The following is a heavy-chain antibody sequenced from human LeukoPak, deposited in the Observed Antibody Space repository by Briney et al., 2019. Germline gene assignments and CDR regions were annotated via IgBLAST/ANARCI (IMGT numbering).Heavy chain of an antibody. V-gene: IGHV4-34*01. Sequence: SETLSLTCAVYGGSFSGYYWSWIRQPPGKGLEWIGEISHSGSTNYNPSLKSRVTISVDTSKNQFSLKLRSVTAADTAVYYCARDRVGQQLVGRKYYYYYMDVWGKGNTVTISS. CDR2: ISHSGST. J-gene: IGHJ6*03. CDR3: ARDRVGQQLVGRKYYYYYMDV. D-gene: IGHD6-13*01. CDR1: GGSFSGYY.